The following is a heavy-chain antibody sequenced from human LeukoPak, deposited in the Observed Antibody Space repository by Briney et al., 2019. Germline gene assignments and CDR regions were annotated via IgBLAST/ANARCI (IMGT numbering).Heavy chain of an antibody. CDR2: IIPILGIA. J-gene: IGHJ4*02. V-gene: IGHV1-69*04. CDR1: GGTFSSYA. CDR3: ALGYSYGYEPFDY. Sequence: GSSVKVSCKASGGTFSSYAISWVRQAPGQGLEWMGRIIPILGIANYAQKFQGRVTMTTDTSTSTAYMELRSLRSDDTAVYYCALGYSYGYEPFDYWGQGTLVTVSS. D-gene: IGHD5-18*01.